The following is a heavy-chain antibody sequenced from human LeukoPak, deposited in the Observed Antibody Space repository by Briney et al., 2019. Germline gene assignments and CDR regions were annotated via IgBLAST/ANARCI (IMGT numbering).Heavy chain of an antibody. J-gene: IGHJ4*02. CDR1: GFTFSSYA. Sequence: GGSLRLSCAASGFTFSSYAMSWVRQAPGKGLEWVSAISGSGGSTYYADSVKGRFTISRDNSKNTLYLQMNSLRAEDTAVYYCAKDLSSSYSSGSNEDYWGQGTLVTVSS. CDR3: AKDLSSSYSSGSNEDY. CDR2: ISGSGGST. V-gene: IGHV3-23*01. D-gene: IGHD6-19*01.